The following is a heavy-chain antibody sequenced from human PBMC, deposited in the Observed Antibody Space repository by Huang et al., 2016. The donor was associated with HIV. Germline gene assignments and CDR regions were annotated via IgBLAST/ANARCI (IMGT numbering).Heavy chain of an antibody. J-gene: IGHJ6*02. Sequence: QVQLQESGPGLVKPSETLSLTCTVSGGSISSYYWSWIRQPPGKGLEWIGYIHYSGSTNHNPPLKSRVTTSVDTSKNQFFLKLSSVTAADTAVYYCARGGPYSRDYYYYGMDVWGQGTTVTVSS. CDR2: IHYSGST. CDR3: ARGGPYSRDYYYYGMDV. CDR1: GGSISSYY. D-gene: IGHD6-13*01. V-gene: IGHV4-59*01.